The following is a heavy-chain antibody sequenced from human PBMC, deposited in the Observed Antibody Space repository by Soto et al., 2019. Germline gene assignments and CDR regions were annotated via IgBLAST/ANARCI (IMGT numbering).Heavy chain of an antibody. Sequence: ASVKVSCKASGYTFTSYYMNWVRQATGQGLEWMGWMNPNSGNTSYAQKFQGRVTMTRNTSISTAYMELSSLRAEDTAVYYCAKDLAGPQYSTSWYEFDLWGQGTLVTVSS. V-gene: IGHV1-8*02. CDR2: MNPNSGNT. CDR3: AKDLAGPQYSTSWYEFDL. CDR1: GYTFTSYY. J-gene: IGHJ5*02. D-gene: IGHD6-13*01.